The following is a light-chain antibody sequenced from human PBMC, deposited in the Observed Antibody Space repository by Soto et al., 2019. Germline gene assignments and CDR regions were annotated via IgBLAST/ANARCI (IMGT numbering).Light chain of an antibody. CDR2: DAS. J-gene: IGKJ4*01. Sequence: EIVLTQSPATLSLSPGERATLSCRASQSVSRYLAWYQQKPGQAPRLLIYDASNRATGIPARFSGSGSGTDFTLTITSVEPEXXXVXXXHQRSNWPSTFGGGTKVEIK. CDR1: QSVSRY. CDR3: HQRSNWPST. V-gene: IGKV3-11*01.